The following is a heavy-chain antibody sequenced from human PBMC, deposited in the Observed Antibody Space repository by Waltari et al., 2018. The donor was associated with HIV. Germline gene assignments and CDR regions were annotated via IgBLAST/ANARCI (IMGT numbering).Heavy chain of an antibody. J-gene: IGHJ6*02. Sequence: EVQLVESGGGLVQPGGSLRLSCAASGFTVSSKYMNWVLQAPGKGLEWVSVIYSGGSTYYADSVKGRFTISRDNSKNTLYLQMNSLRAEDTAVYYCARDWAHSSSWSRYYYHGMDVWGQGTTVTVSS. V-gene: IGHV3-66*01. CDR1: GFTVSSKY. D-gene: IGHD6-13*01. CDR3: ARDWAHSSSWSRYYYHGMDV. CDR2: IYSGGST.